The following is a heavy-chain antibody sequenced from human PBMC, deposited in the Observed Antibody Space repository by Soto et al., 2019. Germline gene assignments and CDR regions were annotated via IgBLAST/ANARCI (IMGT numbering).Heavy chain of an antibody. CDR1: GFSFSKFA. J-gene: IGHJ4*02. Sequence: GGSLRLSCAASGFSFSKFAMHCVRQAPGKGLECVAVIWFDGSKRDYADSVKGRFTVSRDNSEKTLSLQMKNLRAEDTAVYYCARVLHFDWLNYVWGQGTMVTVSS. V-gene: IGHV3-33*01. D-gene: IGHD3-9*01. CDR2: IWFDGSKR. CDR3: ARVLHFDWLNYV.